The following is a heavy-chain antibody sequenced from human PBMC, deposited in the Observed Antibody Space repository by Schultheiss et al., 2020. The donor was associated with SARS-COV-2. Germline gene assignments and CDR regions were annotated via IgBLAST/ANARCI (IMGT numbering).Heavy chain of an antibody. Sequence: SETLSLTCTVSGGSISSGSYYWSWIRQPPGKGLEWIGEINHSGSTNYNPSLKSRLSISVDTSKNQFSLELTSLTPADTAVYYCAREFRYGMDVWGLGTAVTVSS. V-gene: IGHV4-30-2*05. CDR1: GGSISSGSYY. CDR2: INHSGST. CDR3: AREFRYGMDV. J-gene: IGHJ6*02.